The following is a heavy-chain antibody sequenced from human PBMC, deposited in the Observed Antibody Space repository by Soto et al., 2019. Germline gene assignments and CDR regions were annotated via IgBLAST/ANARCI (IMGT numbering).Heavy chain of an antibody. D-gene: IGHD3-10*01. J-gene: IGHJ4*02. Sequence: PGGSLRLSCAASGFTFTTCAMSWVRQAPGKGLEWVSTITGSGSGRNYADSVKGRFTISRDNAKNTLYLQMNSLRAEDTAVYYCARVGTYYGSGSPYYSDYWGQGTLVTVSS. CDR3: ARVGTYYGSGSPYYSDY. CDR1: GFTFTTCA. V-gene: IGHV3-23*01. CDR2: ITGSGSGR.